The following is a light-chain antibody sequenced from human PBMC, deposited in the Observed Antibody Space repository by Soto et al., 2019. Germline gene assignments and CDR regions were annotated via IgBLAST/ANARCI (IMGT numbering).Light chain of an antibody. CDR3: QHTRTTPRT. J-gene: IGKJ1*01. CDR1: QGIRHD. V-gene: IGKV1-6*01. CDR2: GAA. Sequence: IQMTQSPSSLSASLGDRVTSTCRASQGIRHDLGWYQQKPGKAPKLLIYGAAYLESGVPSRFSGSGSGTDFTLTISSLQPEDVATYYCQHTRTTPRTFGQGTKVDIK.